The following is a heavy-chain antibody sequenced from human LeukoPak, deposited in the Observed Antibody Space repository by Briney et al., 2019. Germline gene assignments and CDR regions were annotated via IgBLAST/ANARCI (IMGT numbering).Heavy chain of an antibody. J-gene: IGHJ4*02. CDR1: GFTFSSYS. Sequence: GGSLRLSCAASGFTFSSYSMNWVRQAPGKGLEWVSSISSSSSYIYYADSVKGRFTISRDNAKNSLYLQMNSLRAEDTAVYYCAKAGVGATLGGYWGQGTLVTVSS. CDR3: AKAGVGATLGGY. CDR2: ISSSSSYI. D-gene: IGHD1-26*01. V-gene: IGHV3-21*01.